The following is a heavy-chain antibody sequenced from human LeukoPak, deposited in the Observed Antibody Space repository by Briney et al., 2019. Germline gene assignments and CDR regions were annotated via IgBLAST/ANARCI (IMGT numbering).Heavy chain of an antibody. V-gene: IGHV3-21*01. D-gene: IGHD6-19*01. CDR1: GFTFSSYS. J-gene: IGHJ4*02. CDR2: ISSSSSHI. Sequence: GGSLRLSCAASGFTFSSYSMNWVRQAPGKGLEWVSSISSSSSHIYYADSVKGRFTISRDNAKNSLYLQMNSLRAEDTAVYYCARDLVAGTGGYWGQGTLVTVSS. CDR3: ARDLVAGTGGY.